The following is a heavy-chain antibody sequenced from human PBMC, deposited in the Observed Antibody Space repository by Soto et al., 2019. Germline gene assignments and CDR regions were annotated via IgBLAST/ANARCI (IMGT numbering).Heavy chain of an antibody. D-gene: IGHD5-12*01. Sequence: ASVKVSCKASGYTFTNYDINWVRQAPGQGLEWMGWINPNSGGTNYAQKFQGWVTMTRDTSISTAYMELSRLRSDDMAVYYCARAEMATTYYYYGMDVWGQGTTVTVS. V-gene: IGHV1-2*04. J-gene: IGHJ6*02. CDR2: INPNSGGT. CDR1: GYTFTNYD. CDR3: ARAEMATTYYYYGMDV.